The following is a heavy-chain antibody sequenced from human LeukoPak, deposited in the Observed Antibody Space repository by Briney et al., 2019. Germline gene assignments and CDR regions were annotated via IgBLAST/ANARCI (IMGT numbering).Heavy chain of an antibody. J-gene: IGHJ4*02. CDR2: ISSQRSYI. V-gene: IGHV3-21*01. CDR1: GFTFSSYS. Sequence: GGSLRLSCAASGFTFSSYSMNWVRQAPGKGLEWVSSISSQRSYIYYADSVNGRFTISRDNAKNSLYLQMNSLRAEDTAVYYCARAKGEYYDSSGYYFDPFDYWGQGTLVSVSS. CDR3: ARAKGEYYDSSGYYFDPFDY. D-gene: IGHD3-22*01.